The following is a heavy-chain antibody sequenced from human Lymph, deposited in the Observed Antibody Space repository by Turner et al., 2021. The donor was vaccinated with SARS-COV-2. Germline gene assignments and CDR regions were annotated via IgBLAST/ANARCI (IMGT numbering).Heavy chain of an antibody. CDR3: ARDFGGGMDV. J-gene: IGHJ6*02. V-gene: IGHV3-30-3*01. Sequence: QVHLVESGGGVVQPGRSLRLSCAASGFTFSSYAMHWVRQAPGKGLEWVALISYDGSIKYYADSVKGRFTISRDNSKNTLYLQMNSLRAEDTAVYYCARDFGGGMDVWGQGTTVTVSS. CDR1: GFTFSSYA. D-gene: IGHD3-16*01. CDR2: ISYDGSIK.